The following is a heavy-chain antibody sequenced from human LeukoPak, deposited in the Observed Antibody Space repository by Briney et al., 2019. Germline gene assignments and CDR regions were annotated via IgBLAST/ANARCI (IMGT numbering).Heavy chain of an antibody. CDR3: ARDSHKFDSSGYYPDAFDI. V-gene: IGHV3-48*03. Sequence: PGGSLRLSCAASGFTFSSHAMSWVRHAPGKGLEWVSYISSSGSSIYYADSVKGRFTISRDNAKKSLYLQMHSLRAEDTAVYYCARDSHKFDSSGYYPDAFDIWGQGTMVTVSS. CDR2: ISSSGSSI. J-gene: IGHJ3*02. CDR1: GFTFSSHA. D-gene: IGHD3-22*01.